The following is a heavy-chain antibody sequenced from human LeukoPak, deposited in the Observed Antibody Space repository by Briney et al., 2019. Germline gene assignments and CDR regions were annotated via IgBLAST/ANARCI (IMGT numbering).Heavy chain of an antibody. J-gene: IGHJ4*02. V-gene: IGHV4-59*01. Sequence: SETLSLTCTVSGGSISSYYWSWIRQPPGKGLEWIGYIYYSGSTNYNPSLKSRVTISVDTSKSQFSLKLSSVTAADTAVYYCARESHLISGYSYGYDYWGQGTLVTVSS. CDR3: ARESHLISGYSYGYDY. D-gene: IGHD5-18*01. CDR2: IYYSGST. CDR1: GGSISSYY.